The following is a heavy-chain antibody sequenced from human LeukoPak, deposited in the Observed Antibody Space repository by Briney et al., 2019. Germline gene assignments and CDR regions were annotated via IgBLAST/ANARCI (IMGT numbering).Heavy chain of an antibody. CDR2: ISGCGGST. J-gene: IGHJ6*02. CDR1: GFTFSSYA. Sequence: GGSLRLSCAASGFTFSSYAMSWVRQAPGKGLEWVSAISGCGGSTYYADSVKGRFTISRDNSKNTLYLQMNSLRAEDTAVYYCANSDYGGNSGPLYYYYGMDVWGQGTTVTVSS. D-gene: IGHD4-23*01. CDR3: ANSDYGGNSGPLYYYYGMDV. V-gene: IGHV3-23*01.